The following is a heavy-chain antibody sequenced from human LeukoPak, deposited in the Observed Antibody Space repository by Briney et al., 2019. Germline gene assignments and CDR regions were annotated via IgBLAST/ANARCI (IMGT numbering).Heavy chain of an antibody. D-gene: IGHD3-9*01. Sequence: GGSLRLSCAASGFTFSSYSMNWVRQAPGKGLEWVSAISGSGGSTYYADSVKGRFTISRDNSKNTLYLQMNSLRAEDTAVYYCAKQYYDILSGFDYWGQGTLVTVSS. CDR2: ISGSGGST. CDR3: AKQYYDILSGFDY. J-gene: IGHJ4*02. V-gene: IGHV3-23*01. CDR1: GFTFSSYS.